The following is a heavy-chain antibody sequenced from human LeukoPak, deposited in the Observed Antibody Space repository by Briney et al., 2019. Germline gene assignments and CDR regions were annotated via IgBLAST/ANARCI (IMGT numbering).Heavy chain of an antibody. D-gene: IGHD5-24*01. CDR1: GASIGSYC. V-gene: IGHV4-4*09. J-gene: IGHJ4*02. Sequence: KPSETLSLACTISGASIGSYCWTWIRQSPGKGLEWIGYIDNSGSTNYNPSFKSRVTMSVDTSKNQFSLKLSSVTAADTAVYFCARPGGRWTFDYWGQRTQFTVSS. CDR2: IDNSGST. CDR3: ARPGGRWTFDY.